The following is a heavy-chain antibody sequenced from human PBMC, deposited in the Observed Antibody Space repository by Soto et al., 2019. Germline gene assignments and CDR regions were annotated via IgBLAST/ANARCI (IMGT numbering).Heavy chain of an antibody. CDR1: GYSFTNYG. Sequence: QDPLVQSGAEVKKPGASVTVSCKASGYSFTNYGVTWVRQAPGQGLEWMGWISAFNGHTHYAQNLQGRVTMTTDASTSTAYMERRSLRADDTAVYYCARDRGVAPPVAGNTHYYYYMDVWGKGTTGTVSS. CDR2: ISAFNGHT. J-gene: IGHJ6*03. CDR3: ARDRGVAPPVAGNTHYYYYMDV. D-gene: IGHD6-19*01. V-gene: IGHV1-18*01.